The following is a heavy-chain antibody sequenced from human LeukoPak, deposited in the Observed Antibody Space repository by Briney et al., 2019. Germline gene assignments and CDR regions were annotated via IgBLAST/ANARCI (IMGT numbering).Heavy chain of an antibody. V-gene: IGHV1-46*01. D-gene: IGHD2-21*02. CDR1: GYTFTSYY. CDR2: INPSGGST. J-gene: IGHJ4*02. CDR3: ARSGVLYCGGDCYPGY. Sequence: ASVKVSCKASGYTFTSYYMHWVRQAPGQGLECMGIINPSGGSTSYAQKFQGRVTMTRDTSTSTVYMELSSLRSEDTAVYYCARSGVLYCGGDCYPGYWGQGTLVTVSS.